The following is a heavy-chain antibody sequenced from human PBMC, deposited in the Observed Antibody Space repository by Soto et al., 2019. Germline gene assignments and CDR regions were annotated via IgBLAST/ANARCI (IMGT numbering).Heavy chain of an antibody. Sequence: SETLSLTCTVSGGSISSYYWSWIRQPPGKGLEWIGYIYYSGSTNYNPSLKSRVTISVDTSKNQFSLKLSSVTAADTAVYYCARHINLNYDFWSGHTPDYYMAVWGKGTTVTVSS. V-gene: IGHV4-59*08. CDR3: ARHINLNYDFWSGHTPDYYMAV. CDR2: IYYSGST. D-gene: IGHD3-3*01. J-gene: IGHJ6*03. CDR1: GGSISSYY.